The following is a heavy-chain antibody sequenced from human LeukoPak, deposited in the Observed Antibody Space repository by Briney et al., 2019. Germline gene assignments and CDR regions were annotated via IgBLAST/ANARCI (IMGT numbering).Heavy chain of an antibody. D-gene: IGHD5-18*01. CDR1: GYTFTSYG. J-gene: IGHJ4*02. CDR3: ARGSLGIGDTAMVA. V-gene: IGHV1-18*01. Sequence: ASVKVSCKASGYTFTSYGISWVRQAPGQGLEWMGWISAYNGNTNYAQKFQGRVTITADKSTSTAYMELSSLRSEDTAVYYCARGSLGIGDTAMVAWGQGTLVTVSS. CDR2: ISAYNGNT.